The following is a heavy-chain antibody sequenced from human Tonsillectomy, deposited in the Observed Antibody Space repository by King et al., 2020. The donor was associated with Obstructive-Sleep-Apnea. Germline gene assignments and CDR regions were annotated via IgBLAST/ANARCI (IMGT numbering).Heavy chain of an antibody. D-gene: IGHD3-9*01. J-gene: IGHJ4*02. CDR1: GFTFSSYS. V-gene: IGHV3-48*04. CDR2: IRCSSSTI. CDR3: ARDDGALRYFDWLLGFIDY. Sequence: VQLVESGGGLVQPGGSLRLSCAASGFTFSSYSMNWVRQAPGKGLEWVSYIRCSSSTIYYAHLVKGRFTISSDHAKNSLYRQMNSLRAEDTAVYYCARDDGALRYFDWLLGFIDYWGQGTLVTVSS.